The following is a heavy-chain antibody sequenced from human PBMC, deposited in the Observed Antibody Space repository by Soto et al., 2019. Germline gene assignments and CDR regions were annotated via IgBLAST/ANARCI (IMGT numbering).Heavy chain of an antibody. D-gene: IGHD5-18*01. CDR1: GYCFTSYP. J-gene: IGHJ4*01. CDR2: ISTYNGNT. V-gene: IGHV1-18*01. Sequence: ASVKVSCTACGYCFTSYPISWVRQAPGQGLEWMGWISTYNGNTNYAQKLQGRVTMTTDTSTSTAYMELRSLRSDDTALYYCATGGYNYGSFDYWGHGALVTVSS. CDR3: ATGGYNYGSFDY.